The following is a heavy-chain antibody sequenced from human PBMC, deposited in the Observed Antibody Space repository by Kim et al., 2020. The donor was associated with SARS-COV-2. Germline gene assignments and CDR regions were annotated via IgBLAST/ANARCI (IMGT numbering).Heavy chain of an antibody. CDR3: GKDDYGTIGY. J-gene: IGHJ4*02. D-gene: IGHD3-10*01. V-gene: IGHV3-33*06. CDR2: IWPDGSNK. CDR1: GFTFSNNG. Sequence: GGSLRLSCAASGFTFSNNGMHWVRQAPGKGREWVAAIWPDGSNKKYADSVRGRFTISRDNSDNTVFLQVNTLRAGDTGFYYCGKDDYGTIGYWGQGTLVTVSS.